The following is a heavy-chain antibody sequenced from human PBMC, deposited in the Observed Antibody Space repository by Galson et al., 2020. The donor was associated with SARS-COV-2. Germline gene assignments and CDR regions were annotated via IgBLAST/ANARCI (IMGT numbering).Heavy chain of an antibody. V-gene: IGHV1-18*01. J-gene: IGHJ4*02. CDR2: ISGYVGDT. CDR3: ARDYRVYLSCGHDCDRYFFDH. Sequence: SVTVSHMASGYSFTTLGISWLRQAPGQGLEWMGWISGYVGDTNYAQKFQGRVTLTTDTSTNTAYMELTSLTSDDTAVYYCARDYRVYLSCGHDCDRYFFDHWGQGTLVTVSS. CDR1: GYSFTTLG. D-gene: IGHD2-21*02.